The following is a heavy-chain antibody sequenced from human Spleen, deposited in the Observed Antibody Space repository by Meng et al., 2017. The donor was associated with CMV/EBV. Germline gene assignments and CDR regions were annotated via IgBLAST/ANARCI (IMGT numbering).Heavy chain of an antibody. J-gene: IGHJ4*02. CDR1: GFTFSSYA. Sequence: GGSLRLSCAASGFTFSSYAMSWVRQAPGKGLEWVAVISYDGSNKYYADPVKGRFSISRDNSKNTLYLQMNSLRTEDTTVYYCARAGSANWGYFDYWGQGTLVTVS. CDR2: ISYDGSNK. D-gene: IGHD7-27*01. V-gene: IGHV3-30*03. CDR3: ARAGSANWGYFDY.